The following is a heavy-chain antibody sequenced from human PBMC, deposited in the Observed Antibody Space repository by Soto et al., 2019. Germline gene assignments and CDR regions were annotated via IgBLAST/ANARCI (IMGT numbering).Heavy chain of an antibody. V-gene: IGHV3-48*03. J-gene: IGHJ6*02. D-gene: IGHD5-12*01. Sequence: GGSLRLSCLASEFIFSRYEMNWVRQAPGRAPEWVASISSGGSTIYYADSVKGRFTISRDNAKNSLYPQMNSLRAEDTTLYYCARDGYTLFYNYGLDVWGQGTSVTVSS. CDR2: ISSGGSTI. CDR3: ARDGYTLFYNYGLDV. CDR1: EFIFSRYE.